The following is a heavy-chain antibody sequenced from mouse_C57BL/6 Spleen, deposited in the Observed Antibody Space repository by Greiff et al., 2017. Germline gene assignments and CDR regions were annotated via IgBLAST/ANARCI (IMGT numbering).Heavy chain of an antibody. J-gene: IGHJ3*01. CDR2: IYPGSGST. V-gene: IGHV1-55*01. D-gene: IGHD2-5*01. CDR1: GYTFTSYW. CDR3: ARAYYSNPAWFAY. Sequence: QVQLQQPGAELVKPGASVKMSCKASGYTFTSYWITWVKQRPGQGLAWIGDIYPGSGSTNYNEKFKSKATLTVDTSSSTAYMQLSSLTSEDSAVYYCARAYYSNPAWFAYWGQGTLVTVSA.